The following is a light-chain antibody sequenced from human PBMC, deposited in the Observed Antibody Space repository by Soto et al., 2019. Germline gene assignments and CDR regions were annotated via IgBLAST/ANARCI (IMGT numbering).Light chain of an antibody. CDR1: SGSIASNF. Sequence: NFMLTQPHSVSESPGKTVTISCTRSSGSIASNFVQWYQQRPGSSPTTVIYEDNHRPSGVPDRFSGSIDSSSNSASLTISGLKTEDEAAYCCQSYDSTNQVFGGGTKLTVL. V-gene: IGLV6-57*01. CDR3: QSYDSTNQV. CDR2: EDN. J-gene: IGLJ3*02.